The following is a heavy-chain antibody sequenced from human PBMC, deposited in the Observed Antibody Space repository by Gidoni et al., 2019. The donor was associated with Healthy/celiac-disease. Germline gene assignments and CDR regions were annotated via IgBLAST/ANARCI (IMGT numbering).Heavy chain of an antibody. D-gene: IGHD2-2*01. V-gene: IGHV3-23*01. CDR2: ISVIGGST. Sequence: EVQLLESGGGLVQHGGSLRLSCEDTGFTFRSYDMSWVRQSQGNGLEWVSAISVIGGSTYYADSVKGLFTISRDNSKNTLYLQMNSLRAEDTAVYYCAKDKGTDCSSTSCYERWFDPWGQGTLVTVSS. CDR1: GFTFRSYD. CDR3: AKDKGTDCSSTSCYERWFDP. J-gene: IGHJ5*02.